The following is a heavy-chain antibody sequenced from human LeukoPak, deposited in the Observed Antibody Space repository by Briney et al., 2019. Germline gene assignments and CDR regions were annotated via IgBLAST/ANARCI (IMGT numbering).Heavy chain of an antibody. D-gene: IGHD2-15*01. V-gene: IGHV3-23*01. CDR2: TSGSGGST. J-gene: IGHJ6*02. Sequence: GGSLRLSCAASGFTFSSYAMSWVRQAPGKGLEWVSATSGSGGSTYYADSVKGRFTISRDNSKNTLYLQMNSLRAEDTAVYYCAKGPRDIVVVVAATHDYYYGMDVWGQGTTVTVSS. CDR3: AKGPRDIVVVVAATHDYYYGMDV. CDR1: GFTFSSYA.